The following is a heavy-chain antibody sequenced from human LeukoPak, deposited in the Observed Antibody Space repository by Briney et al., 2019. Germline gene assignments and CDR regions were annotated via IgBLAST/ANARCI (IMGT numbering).Heavy chain of an antibody. CDR3: AKDHFATPDYDFWSGYYIDY. V-gene: IGHV3-30*02. D-gene: IGHD3-3*01. CDR1: GFTFSNIG. CDR2: IRYDESKK. J-gene: IGHJ4*02. Sequence: PGGSLRLSCAASGFTFSNIGMHWVRRAPGKGLEWVAFIRYDESKKYFADSVRGRFTISRDNSKNTMYLQMNSLRAEDAAVYYCAKDHFATPDYDFWSGYYIDYWGQGILVTVSS.